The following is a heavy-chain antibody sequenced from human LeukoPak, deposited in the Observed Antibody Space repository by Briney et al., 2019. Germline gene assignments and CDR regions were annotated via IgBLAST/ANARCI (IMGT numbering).Heavy chain of an antibody. CDR2: IWYDGSNK. CDR1: GFTFSSYE. Sequence: GGSLRLSCAASGFTFSSYEMNWVRQAPGKGLEWVAVIWYDGSNKYYADSVKGRFTISRDNSKNTLYLQMNSLRAEDTAVYYCAREGGVDAFDIWGQGTMVTVSS. J-gene: IGHJ3*02. D-gene: IGHD3-16*01. CDR3: AREGGVDAFDI. V-gene: IGHV3-33*08.